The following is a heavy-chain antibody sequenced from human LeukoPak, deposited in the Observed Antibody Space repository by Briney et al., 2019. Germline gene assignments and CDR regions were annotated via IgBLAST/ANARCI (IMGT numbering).Heavy chain of an antibody. CDR3: AKGGVPALYYYHGMDA. Sequence: PGGSLRLSCAASGITFSSYAMCWVRRAPGKGLEWVSSISDSGGSTYYADSVKGRFTISRDNSKNTLYLQMNSLKAEDTAVYYCAKGGVPALYYYHGMDAWGQGTTVTVSS. J-gene: IGHJ6*02. D-gene: IGHD2-2*01. V-gene: IGHV3-23*01. CDR2: ISDSGGST. CDR1: GITFSSYA.